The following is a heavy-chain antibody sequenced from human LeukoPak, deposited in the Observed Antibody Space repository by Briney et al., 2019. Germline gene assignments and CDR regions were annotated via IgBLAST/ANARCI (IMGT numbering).Heavy chain of an antibody. CDR3: ARDPNGPARFEHQLFDY. V-gene: IGHV3-21*01. CDR1: GFTFSSYS. CDR2: ISSSSSYI. D-gene: IGHD6-6*01. Sequence: GGSLRLSCAASGFTFSSYSMNWVRQAPGKGLEWVSSISSSSSYIYYADSVKGRFTISRDNAKNSLYLQMNSLRAEDTAVYYCARDPNGPARFEHQLFDYWGQGTLVTVSS. J-gene: IGHJ4*02.